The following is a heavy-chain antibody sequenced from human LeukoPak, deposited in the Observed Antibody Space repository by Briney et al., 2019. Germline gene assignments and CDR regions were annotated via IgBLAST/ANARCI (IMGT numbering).Heavy chain of an antibody. CDR3: ATDRVSYYIFDH. D-gene: IGHD1-26*01. J-gene: IGHJ4*02. CDR2: ITPSGGSTNT. CDR1: GYTFTSYS. V-gene: IGHV1-46*01. Sequence: GASVKVSCKASGYTFTSYSLHWVRQAPGQGLEWMGIITPSGGSTNTRYAQKFQGRVTMTRDTSTNTVYMELSSLRSEDTALYYCATDRVSYYIFDHWGQGTLVTVSS.